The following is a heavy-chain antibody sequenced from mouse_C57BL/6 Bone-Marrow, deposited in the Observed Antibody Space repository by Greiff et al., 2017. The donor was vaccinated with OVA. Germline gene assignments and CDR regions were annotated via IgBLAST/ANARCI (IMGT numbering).Heavy chain of an antibody. V-gene: IGHV1-63*01. CDR2: IYPGGGYT. CDR1: GYTFTNYW. J-gene: IGHJ1*03. CDR3: ARNYGSYWYFDV. Sequence: VQLVESGAELVRPGTSVKMSCKASGYTFTNYWIGWAKQRPGHGLEWIGDIYPGGGYTNYNEKFKGKATLTADKSSSTAYMQFSSLTSEDSAIYYCARNYGSYWYFDVWGTGTTVTVSS. D-gene: IGHD1-1*01.